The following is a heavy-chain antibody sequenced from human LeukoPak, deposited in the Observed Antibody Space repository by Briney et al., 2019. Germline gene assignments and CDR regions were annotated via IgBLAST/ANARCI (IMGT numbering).Heavy chain of an antibody. J-gene: IGHJ4*02. CDR1: GYSFTTYW. CDR3: ARQDGYGLYYFDY. CDR2: IYPGDSDT. Sequence: GESLKISCKGSGYSFTTYWIGWVRQMPGKGLEWMGIIYPGDSDTRYSPSFQGQVIISADKSISTAYLQWSSLKASDTAVYFCARQDGYGLYYFDYWGQGTRVTVSS. D-gene: IGHD5-18*01. V-gene: IGHV5-51*01.